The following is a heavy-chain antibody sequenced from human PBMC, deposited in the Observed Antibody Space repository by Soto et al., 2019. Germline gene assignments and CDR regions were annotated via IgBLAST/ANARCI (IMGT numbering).Heavy chain of an antibody. V-gene: IGHV3-21*01. CDR3: AREGIAAALDY. J-gene: IGHJ4*02. CDR1: GFTFSSYS. CDR2: ISSSSSYI. D-gene: IGHD6-13*01. Sequence: EVQLVESGGGLVKPGGSLRLSCAASGFTFSSYSMNWVRQAPGKGLEWVSSISSSSSYIYYADSVKGRFTISRDNANNSLYLQVNSPRAEDTAVYYCAREGIAAALDYWGQGTLGTVSS.